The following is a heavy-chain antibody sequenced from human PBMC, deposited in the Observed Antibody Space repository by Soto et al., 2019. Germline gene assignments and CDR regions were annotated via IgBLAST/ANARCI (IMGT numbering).Heavy chain of an antibody. CDR1: GGSVSTGSYY. Sequence: SETLSLTCTVSGGSVSTGSYYWTWIRQPPGKGLEWIGHIYYSGSTNYNPSLKSRVTISLDTSRNQFSLKLSSVTAADTAVYYCARNYDSSGIGRALSIWCQGTLVTVSS. CDR2: IYYSGST. CDR3: ARNYDSSGIGRALSI. V-gene: IGHV4-61*01. D-gene: IGHD3-22*01. J-gene: IGHJ4*02.